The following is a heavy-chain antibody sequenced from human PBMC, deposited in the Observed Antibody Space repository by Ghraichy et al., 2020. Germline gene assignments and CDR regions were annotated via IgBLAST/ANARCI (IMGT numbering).Heavy chain of an antibody. Sequence: SETLSLTCTVSGGSISSYYWSWIRQPPGKGLEWIGYIYYSGSTNYNPSPKSRVTISVDTSKNQFSLKLSSVTAADTAVYYCARDQGSSWYDYYYYGMDVWGQGTTVTVSS. CDR1: GGSISSYY. CDR3: ARDQGSSWYDYYYYGMDV. V-gene: IGHV4-59*01. CDR2: IYYSGST. D-gene: IGHD6-13*01. J-gene: IGHJ6*02.